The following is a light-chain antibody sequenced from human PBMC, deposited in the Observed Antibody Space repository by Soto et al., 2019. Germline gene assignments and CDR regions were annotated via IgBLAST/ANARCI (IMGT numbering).Light chain of an antibody. CDR1: QSVSSY. J-gene: IGKJ1*01. CDR2: DAS. V-gene: IGKV3-15*01. Sequence: ETVMTQSPATLSVSPGERATLSCRASQSVSSYLAWYQQKPGQAPRLLIYDASTRATAIPARFSGSGSETEFTLTISSLQSEDSAVYYCQQYNNWPPWTFGQGTKVDI. CDR3: QQYNNWPPWT.